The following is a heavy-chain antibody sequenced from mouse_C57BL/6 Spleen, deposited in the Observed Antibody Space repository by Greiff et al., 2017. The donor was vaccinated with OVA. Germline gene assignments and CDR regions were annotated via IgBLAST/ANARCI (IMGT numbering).Heavy chain of an antibody. Sequence: EVQRVESGGGLVQPGGSLSLSCAASGFTFTDYYMSWVRQPPGKALEWLGFIRNKANGYTTEYSASVKGRFTISRDNSQSILYLQMNALRAEDSATYYCARYIYSKPWYFDVWGTGTTVTVSS. V-gene: IGHV7-3*01. J-gene: IGHJ1*03. CDR1: GFTFTDYY. CDR3: ARYIYSKPWYFDV. CDR2: IRNKANGYTT. D-gene: IGHD2-5*01.